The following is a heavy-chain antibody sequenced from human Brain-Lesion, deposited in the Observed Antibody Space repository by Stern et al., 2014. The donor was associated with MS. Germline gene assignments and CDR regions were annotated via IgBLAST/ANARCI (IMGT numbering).Heavy chain of an antibody. CDR3: ARDYGDLEFDL. Sequence: QVQLVQSGPGLVKPSQTLSLTCTVSGGPISSHSYYWSWIRQPAGQGLECFGRFYASGNTNYTPSLKSRVSISVDTSKTQLSLRLSSVTASDTAVYYCARDYGDLEFDLWGQGTLVTVSS. V-gene: IGHV4-61*02. CDR2: FYASGNT. D-gene: IGHD4-17*01. J-gene: IGHJ4*02. CDR1: GGPISSHSYY.